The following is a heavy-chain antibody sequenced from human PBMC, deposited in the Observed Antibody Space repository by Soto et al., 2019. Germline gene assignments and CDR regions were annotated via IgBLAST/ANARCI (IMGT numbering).Heavy chain of an antibody. CDR3: ARDPDIVVVPAAMANWYFDL. CDR1: GYTFTSYG. J-gene: IGHJ2*01. D-gene: IGHD2-2*01. V-gene: IGHV1-18*01. CDR2: ISAYNGNT. Sequence: ASVKVSCKASGYTFTSYGISWVLQAPGQGLEWMGWISAYNGNTNYAQKLQGRVTMTTDTSTSTAYMELRSLRSDDTAVYYCARDPDIVVVPAAMANWYFDLWGRGTLVTVSS.